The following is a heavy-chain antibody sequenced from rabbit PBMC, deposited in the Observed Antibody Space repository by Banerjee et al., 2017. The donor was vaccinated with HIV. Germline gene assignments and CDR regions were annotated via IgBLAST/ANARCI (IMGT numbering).Heavy chain of an antibody. D-gene: IGHD6-1*01. V-gene: IGHV1S45*01. CDR2: IVAGSSGST. Sequence: QEQLEESGGGLVQPEGSLTLTCKASGFTLSSNYYMCWVRQAPGKGLEWIGCIVAGSSGSTYYASWAKGRFTISKTSSTTVTLQMASLTAADTATYFCARAVGYYTYGDNVFNLWGPGTLVTVS. CDR3: ARAVGYYTYGDNVFNL. CDR1: GFTLSSNYY. J-gene: IGHJ4*01.